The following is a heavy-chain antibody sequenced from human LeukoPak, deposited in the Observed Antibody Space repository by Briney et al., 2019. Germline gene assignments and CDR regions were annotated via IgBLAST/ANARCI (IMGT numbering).Heavy chain of an antibody. CDR2: IYHSGST. CDR3: ARGRDYDFWSGYPSFDY. V-gene: IGHV4-30-2*01. D-gene: IGHD3-3*01. Sequence: SETLSLTCAVSGGSISSGGSSWGWVRQPPGKGLAWIGYIYHSGSTYYNPSLKSRVTISVDRSKNQFSLKLSSVTAADTAVYYCARGRDYDFWSGYPSFDYWGQGTLVTVSS. CDR1: GGSISSGGSS. J-gene: IGHJ4*02.